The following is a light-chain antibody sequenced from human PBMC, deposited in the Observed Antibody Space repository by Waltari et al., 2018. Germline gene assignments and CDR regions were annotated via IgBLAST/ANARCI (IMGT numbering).Light chain of an antibody. CDR1: TGAVTSGHF. J-gene: IGLJ3*02. CDR3: LLSYSGARWV. Sequence: QAVVTQEPSLTVSPGGTVTLTCASSTGAVTSGHFPYWFQQKPGQAPRTLIYDTSNKHSWTPARFSGSLLGGKAALTLSGAQSEDEVEYHCLLSYSGARWVFGGGTRLTVL. V-gene: IGLV7-46*01. CDR2: DTS.